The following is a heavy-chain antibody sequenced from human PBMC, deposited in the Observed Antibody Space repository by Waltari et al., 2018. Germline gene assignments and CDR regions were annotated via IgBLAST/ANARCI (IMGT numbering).Heavy chain of an antibody. CDR2: ISWNSGSV. D-gene: IGHD6-13*01. V-gene: IGHV3-9*01. J-gene: IGHJ6*02. CDR1: GFNFGNYA. Sequence: EVQLVEFGGGLVQPGRSLRLSCAAAGFNFGNYAMYWVRQAPGKGLKWVAGISWNSGSVGYVDSVKSRFTNTRKNARNTLYLEMSSLRIEDKAMYYCTKANLPAGNTDFYHGVDVWGQGTTITVSS. CDR3: TKANLPAGNTDFYHGVDV.